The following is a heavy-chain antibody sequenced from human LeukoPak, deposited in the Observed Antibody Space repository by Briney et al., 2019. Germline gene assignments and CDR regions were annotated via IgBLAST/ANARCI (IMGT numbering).Heavy chain of an antibody. Sequence: GASVKVSCKASGYTFTSYAMHWVRQAPGQRLEWMGWINAGNGNTKYSQKFQGRVTITRDTSASTAYMELSSLRSEDTAVYYCAREGGHRYSSSLAFDYWGQGTLVTVSS. CDR3: AREGGHRYSSSLAFDY. CDR1: GYTFTSYA. V-gene: IGHV1-3*01. CDR2: INAGNGNT. D-gene: IGHD6-13*01. J-gene: IGHJ4*02.